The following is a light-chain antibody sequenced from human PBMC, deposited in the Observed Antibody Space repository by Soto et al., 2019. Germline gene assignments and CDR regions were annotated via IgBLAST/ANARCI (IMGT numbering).Light chain of an antibody. CDR1: QGISNY. J-gene: IGKJ2*01. CDR3: QKYNSAPYT. V-gene: IGKV1-27*01. Sequence: DIQMTQSPSSLSASVGDRVTITCRASQGISNYLAWYQQKPGKVPKLLIYAASTLQSGGPSRFRGSGSGTDFTLTISSLQPEDGATYYGQKYNSAPYTFGQGTKLEIK. CDR2: AAS.